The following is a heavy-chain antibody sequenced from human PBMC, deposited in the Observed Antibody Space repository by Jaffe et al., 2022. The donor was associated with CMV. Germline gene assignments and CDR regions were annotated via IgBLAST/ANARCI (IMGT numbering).Heavy chain of an antibody. V-gene: IGHV3-33*08. CDR3: ARARGGEYYYYMDV. Sequence: QVQLVESGGGVVQPGRSLRLSCAASGFTFSSYGMHWVRQAPGKGLEWVAVIWYDGSNKYYADSVKGRFTISRDNSKNTLYLQMNSLRAEDTAVYYCARARGGEYYYYMDVWGKGTTVTVSS. CDR2: IWYDGSNK. J-gene: IGHJ6*03. CDR1: GFTFSSYG. D-gene: IGHD3-10*01.